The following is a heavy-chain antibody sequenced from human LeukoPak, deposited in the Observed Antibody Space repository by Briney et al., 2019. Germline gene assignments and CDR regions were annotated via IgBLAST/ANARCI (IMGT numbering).Heavy chain of an antibody. J-gene: IGHJ4*02. Sequence: GGSLRLSCAASGFTFNEYYMTWIRQAPGKGLEWISYISSTGDSIYYADSVKGRFTISRDNAKNSVYLQMDSLRAEDTAVYYCARGTIAVTTFLDHWGQGTLVTVSS. V-gene: IGHV3-11*04. CDR1: GFTFNEYY. CDR3: ARGTIAVTTFLDH. D-gene: IGHD4-17*01. CDR2: ISSTGDSI.